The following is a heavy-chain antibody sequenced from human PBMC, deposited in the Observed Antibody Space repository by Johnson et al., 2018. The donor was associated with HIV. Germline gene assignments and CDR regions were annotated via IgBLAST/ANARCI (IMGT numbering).Heavy chain of an antibody. V-gene: IGHV3-30-3*01. CDR2: ISYDGSNK. J-gene: IGHJ3*02. CDR1: GFTFSSYA. D-gene: IGHD1-26*01. Sequence: QVQLVESGGGVVQPGRSLRLSCAASGFTFSSYAMHWVRQAPGKGLEWVAVISYDGSNKYYEDSVKGRFTISRDNSKNTRYLQMNSLRAEDTAVYYCARDRMRGATKDAFDIWGQGTMVTVSS. CDR3: ARDRMRGATKDAFDI.